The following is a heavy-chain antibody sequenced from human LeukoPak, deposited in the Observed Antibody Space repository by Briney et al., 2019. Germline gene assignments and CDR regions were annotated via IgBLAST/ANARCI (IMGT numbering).Heavy chain of an antibody. CDR1: GYTFTSYG. CDR3: AILSTVTTFFY. D-gene: IGHD4-11*01. Sequence: ASVTVSCKASGYTFTSYGISWVRQAPGQGLEWMGWISAYNGNTNYAQKLQGRVTMTTDTSTSTAYMELRSLRSDDTAVYYCAILSTVTTFFYWGQGTLVTVSS. J-gene: IGHJ4*02. V-gene: IGHV1-18*01. CDR2: ISAYNGNT.